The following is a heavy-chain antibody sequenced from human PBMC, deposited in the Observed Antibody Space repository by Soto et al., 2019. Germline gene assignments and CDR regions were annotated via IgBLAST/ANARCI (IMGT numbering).Heavy chain of an antibody. CDR3: ARHYSAMGV. CDR1: GFTVSSEY. Sequence: EVQLVETGGDLIQPGGSLRLSCAASGFTVSSEYMTWVRQAPGKGLEWISIIYSDNNTDYADSVKGRFSISRDTSKNILYLQMNCLRAEDTAEYYCARHYSAMGVWGQGTTVTVSS. CDR2: IYSDNNT. V-gene: IGHV3-53*02. J-gene: IGHJ6*02.